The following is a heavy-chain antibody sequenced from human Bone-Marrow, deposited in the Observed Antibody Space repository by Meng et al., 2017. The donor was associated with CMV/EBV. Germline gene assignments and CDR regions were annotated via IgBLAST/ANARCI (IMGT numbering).Heavy chain of an antibody. J-gene: IGHJ5*02. V-gene: IGHV4-39*07. CDR1: GGSISSSSYY. CDR2: IYYSGST. CDR3: ARDVKDQQQWLKRPLKKWFDP. Sequence: SETLSLTCTVSGGSISSSSYYWGWIRQPPGKGLEWIGSIYYSGSTYYNPSLKSRVTISVDTSKNQFSLKLSSVTAADTDVYYCARDVKDQQQWLKRPLKKWFDPWGQGTLVTVSS. D-gene: IGHD6-19*01.